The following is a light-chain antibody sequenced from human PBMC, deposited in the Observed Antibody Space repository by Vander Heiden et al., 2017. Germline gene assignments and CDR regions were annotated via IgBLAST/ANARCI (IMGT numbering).Light chain of an antibody. CDR3: QSADSSGTWV. CDR2: KDS. CDR1: ALPKQY. Sequence: VTCSGDALPKQYAYWYQQKPGQAPVLVIYKDSERPSGIPERFSGSSSGTTVTLTIRGVQAEDEADYYCQSADSSGTWVFGGGTKLTVL. V-gene: IGLV3-25*03. J-gene: IGLJ3*02.